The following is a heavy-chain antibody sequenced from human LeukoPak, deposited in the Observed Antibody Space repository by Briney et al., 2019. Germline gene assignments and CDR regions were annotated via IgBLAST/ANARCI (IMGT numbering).Heavy chain of an antibody. CDR2: ISHSGST. V-gene: IGHV4-4*02. Sequence: SGTLSLTCAVSGASISSDNWWSWVRQPPGKGLEWIGEISHSGSTYYNPSLKSRVTISVDTSKNQFSLKLSSVTAADTAVYYCASTDSSGAFDYWGQGTLVTVSS. CDR1: GASISSDNW. D-gene: IGHD3-22*01. CDR3: ASTDSSGAFDY. J-gene: IGHJ4*02.